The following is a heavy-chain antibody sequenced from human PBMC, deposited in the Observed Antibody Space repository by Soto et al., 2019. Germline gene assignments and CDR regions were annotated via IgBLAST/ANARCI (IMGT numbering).Heavy chain of an antibody. CDR1: GFTFSSFG. D-gene: IGHD2-8*01. J-gene: IGHJ3*02. CDR2: ISRSATHL. V-gene: IGHV3-21*01. CDR3: SRDSPLGCMRKAFDI. Sequence: EVQLVESGGGLVKPGGSLRLSCSASGFTFSSFGINWVRQAPGKGLEWVSSISRSATHLYYGDSVKGRFTISRDNDKNALYLQVDRLRAEDTGVYYCSRDSPLGCMRKAFDIWGQGTVVTFSS.